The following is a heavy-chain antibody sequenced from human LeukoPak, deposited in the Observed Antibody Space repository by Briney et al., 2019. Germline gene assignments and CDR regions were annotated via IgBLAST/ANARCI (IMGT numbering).Heavy chain of an antibody. D-gene: IGHD3-10*01. Sequence: GGSLRLSCAASGFSFSSYSMNWVRQAPGEGLQWVSSISSSSSYIYYPDSVKGRFTISRDNAKNSLYLQMNSLRGEDMAVYYCARGDGATPPDAFDIWGQGTMVTVSS. V-gene: IGHV3-21*01. CDR3: ARGDGATPPDAFDI. CDR1: GFSFSSYS. J-gene: IGHJ3*02. CDR2: ISSSSSYI.